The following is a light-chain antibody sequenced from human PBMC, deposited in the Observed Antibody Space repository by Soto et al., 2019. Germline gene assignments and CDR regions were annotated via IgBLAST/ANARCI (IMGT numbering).Light chain of an antibody. Sequence: DIQMTQPPSSLSASVGERVIISCRASESISDWLAWYQVKPGRAPKLLIFDASNLESGVPSRFSGSGSGTEFTLTISSLQPDDFATYYCQQYNDYCPTFGQGTKVDIK. CDR1: ESISDW. CDR2: DAS. CDR3: QQYNDYCPT. V-gene: IGKV1-5*01. J-gene: IGKJ1*01.